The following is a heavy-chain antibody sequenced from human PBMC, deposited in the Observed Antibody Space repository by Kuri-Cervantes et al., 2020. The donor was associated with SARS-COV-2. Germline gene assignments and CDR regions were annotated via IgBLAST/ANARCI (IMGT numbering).Heavy chain of an antibody. J-gene: IGHJ5*02. CDR1: GGSISSYY. D-gene: IGHD4-17*01. CDR3: ARELGLTTVNWFDP. Sequence: SETLSLTCSVSGGSISSYYWSWIRQPPGKGLEWIVYIYYSGSTIYNPSLKSRATISVDTSKNQFSLKLSSVTAADTAVYYCARELGLTTVNWFDPWGQGNLVTVSS. CDR2: IYYSGST. V-gene: IGHV4-59*01.